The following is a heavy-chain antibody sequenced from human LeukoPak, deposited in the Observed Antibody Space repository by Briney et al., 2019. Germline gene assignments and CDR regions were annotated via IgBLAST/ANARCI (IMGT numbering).Heavy chain of an antibody. V-gene: IGHV1-2*02. CDR2: INPNSGGT. Sequence: GASVKVSCKASGYTFTGYYIHWVRQAPGQGLEWMGGINPNSGGTNYAQKFQGRVIMTRDTSISAAYMELSRLRSDDTAVFYCARDLSVAAVDYWGQGTLVTVSS. D-gene: IGHD6-13*01. CDR1: GYTFTGYY. CDR3: ARDLSVAAVDY. J-gene: IGHJ4*02.